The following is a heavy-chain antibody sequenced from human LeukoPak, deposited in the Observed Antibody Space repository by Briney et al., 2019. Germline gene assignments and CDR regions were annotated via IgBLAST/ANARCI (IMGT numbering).Heavy chain of an antibody. Sequence: PGGSLRLSCAASGFTFSSYEMNWVRQAPGKGLEWVSYISSSGSTIYYADSVKGRFTISRDNAKNSLYLQMNSLRAEDTAVYYCARDLGSSGSPGGVDYWGQGTLVTVSS. J-gene: IGHJ4*02. CDR3: ARDLGSSGSPGGVDY. D-gene: IGHD6-19*01. CDR2: ISSSGSTI. V-gene: IGHV3-48*03. CDR1: GFTFSSYE.